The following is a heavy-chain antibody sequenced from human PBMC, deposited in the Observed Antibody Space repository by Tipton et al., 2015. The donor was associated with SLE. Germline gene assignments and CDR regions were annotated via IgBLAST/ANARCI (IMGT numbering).Heavy chain of an antibody. CDR2: ISSSSSYI. CDR1: GFTFSSYS. D-gene: IGHD6-19*01. V-gene: IGHV3-21*01. CDR3: ASLGSGWYKGAFDI. Sequence: SLRLSCAASGFTFSSYSMNWVRQAPGKGLEWVSSISSSSSYIYYADSVKGRFTISRDNAKNSLYLQMNSLRAEDTAVYYCASLGSGWYKGAFDIWGQGTMVTVSS. J-gene: IGHJ3*02.